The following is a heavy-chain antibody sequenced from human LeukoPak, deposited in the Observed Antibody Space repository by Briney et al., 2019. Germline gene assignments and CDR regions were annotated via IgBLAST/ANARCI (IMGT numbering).Heavy chain of an antibody. J-gene: IGHJ5*02. CDR1: GFTFNTYS. CDR2: ISRASESI. V-gene: IGHV3-21*01. CDR3: ARGATDVTRWFDP. Sequence: GGSLRLSCAASGFTFNTYSMSWVRQAPGKGLEWVSIISRASESIFYADSVKGRFTISRDNAKNSLYLQMNGLRAEDTAVYYCARGATDVTRWFDPWGQGARVTVSS. D-gene: IGHD1-1*01.